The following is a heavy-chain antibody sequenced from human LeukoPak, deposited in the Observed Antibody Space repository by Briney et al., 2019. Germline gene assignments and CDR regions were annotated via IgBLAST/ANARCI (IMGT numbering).Heavy chain of an antibody. J-gene: IGHJ4*02. CDR2: VSPGGYT. Sequence: SETLSLTCAVSGVSVNDYYWSWIRQSPEKGLEWIGEVSPGGYTTYNPSLRSRVIISEDTSENKLSLNVTSVTAADTAVYYCARNTTHYYDTARRRGGAFDYWGQGTLVTVSS. CDR3: ARNTTHYYDTARRRGGAFDY. CDR1: GVSVNDYY. D-gene: IGHD3-22*01. V-gene: IGHV4-34*01.